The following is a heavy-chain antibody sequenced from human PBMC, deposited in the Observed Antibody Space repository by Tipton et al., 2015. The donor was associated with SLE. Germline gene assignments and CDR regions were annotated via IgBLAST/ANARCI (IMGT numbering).Heavy chain of an antibody. CDR1: GGSIKPYY. D-gene: IGHD3-10*01. J-gene: IGHJ4*02. CDR3: ARNPDYYVSGSHFDS. Sequence: PSLTCTVSGGSIKPYYWSWIRQPPGKGLEWIGYIYYSGTTRYNPSLKSRVTISLDTSENQFSLRLTSVTAADTAVYYCARNPDYYVSGSHFDSWGQGTLVTVSS. V-gene: IGHV4-59*01. CDR2: IYYSGTT.